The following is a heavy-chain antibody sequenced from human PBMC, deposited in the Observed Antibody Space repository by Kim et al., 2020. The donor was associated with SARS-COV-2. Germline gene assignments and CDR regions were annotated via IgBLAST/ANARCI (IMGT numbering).Heavy chain of an antibody. CDR2: INSDGSYT. D-gene: IGHD5-12*01. CDR1: GFTFSNYW. V-gene: IGHV3-74*01. J-gene: IGHJ4*02. CDR3: VRAAIVTTHY. Sequence: GSLRLSCAASGFTFSNYWMHWVRQAPGRGLVWVSRINSDGSYTSYADSVKGRFTIFRDNAKNILFLQMNSLRAEDTAVYYCVRAAIVTTHYWGQGTLVTVSS.